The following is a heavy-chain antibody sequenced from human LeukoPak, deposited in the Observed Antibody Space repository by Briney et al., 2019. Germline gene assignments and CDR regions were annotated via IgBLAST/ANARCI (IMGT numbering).Heavy chain of an antibody. Sequence: SVKVSCKASGGTVSSYAINWVRQAPGQGLEWTGGIITIFGTANYAQKLQERVTITADESTSTAYMEPSSLRSEDTAVYYCARISKTSEYFQHWGQGTLVTVSS. CDR1: GGTVSSYA. CDR3: ARISKTSEYFQH. CDR2: IITIFGTA. J-gene: IGHJ1*01. V-gene: IGHV1-69*01.